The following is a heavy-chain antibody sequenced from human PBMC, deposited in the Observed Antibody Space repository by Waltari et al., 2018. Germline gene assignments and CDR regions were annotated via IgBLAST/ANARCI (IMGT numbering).Heavy chain of an antibody. V-gene: IGHV1-69-2*01. D-gene: IGHD2-2*01. CDR3: ARRSGHCDGTTCSAGWFDP. CDR1: GNSLSDKA. Sequence: EIRLLQSGAEVKKPGATVKIYCKASGNSLSDKAIHSGQQVLGTGLEWVGRIDPEDGYRIYAENFEDSVTLTADLATETAYLELRRLSSDDTATYYCARRSGHCDGTTCSAGWFDPWGQGTLVKVSS. CDR2: IDPEDGYR. J-gene: IGHJ5*02.